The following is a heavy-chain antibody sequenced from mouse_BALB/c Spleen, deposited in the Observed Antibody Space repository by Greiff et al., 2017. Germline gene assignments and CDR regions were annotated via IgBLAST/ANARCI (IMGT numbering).Heavy chain of an antibody. J-gene: IGHJ3*01. CDR1: GFTFSSYY. Sequence: EVQRVESGGGLVKLGGSLKLSCAASGFTFSSYYMSWVRQTPEKRLELVAAINSNGGSTYYPDTVKGRFTISRDNAKNTLYLQMSSLKSEDTALYYCARHEDYDGGAWFAYWGQGTLVTVSA. V-gene: IGHV5-6-2*01. CDR3: ARHEDYDGGAWFAY. CDR2: INSNGGST. D-gene: IGHD2-4*01.